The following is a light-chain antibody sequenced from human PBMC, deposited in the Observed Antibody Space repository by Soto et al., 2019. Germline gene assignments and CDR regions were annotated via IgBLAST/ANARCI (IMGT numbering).Light chain of an antibody. CDR2: GAS. CDR1: QSVGRNY. CDR3: QQYAEAPFT. J-gene: IGKJ5*01. V-gene: IGKV3-20*01. Sequence: EIVLTQSPGTLSLSPGEGATLSCRASQSVGRNYLAWFQQTPGQPPRLLISGASSRAAGIPDKFSGSGSGTDFTLTISRLEPEDFAAYFCQQYAEAPFTFGQGTRLEIK.